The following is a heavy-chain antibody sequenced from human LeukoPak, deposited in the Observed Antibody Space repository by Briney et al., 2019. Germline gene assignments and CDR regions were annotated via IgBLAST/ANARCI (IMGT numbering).Heavy chain of an antibody. J-gene: IGHJ4*02. CDR3: ARDPGYSSGWYSGHFDY. CDR2: ISAYNGNT. D-gene: IGHD6-19*01. V-gene: IGHV1-18*01. CDR1: GYTFTSYG. Sequence: ASVKVSCKASGYTFTSYGISWVRQAPGQGLEWMGWISAYNGNTNYAQKLQGRATMTTDTSTSTAYMELRSLRSDDTAVYYCARDPGYSSGWYSGHFDYWGQGTLVTVSS.